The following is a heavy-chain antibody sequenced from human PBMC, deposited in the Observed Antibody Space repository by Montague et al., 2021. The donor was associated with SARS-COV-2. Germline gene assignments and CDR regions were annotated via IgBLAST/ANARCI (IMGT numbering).Heavy chain of an antibody. V-gene: IGHV6-1*01. CDR3: ARDGDYGGTWYSFLQN. CDR2: TFYRSQWHT. Sequence: CAISGDSVSSDTAAWHWIRQSPSRGLEWLGRTFYRSQWHTDSAAXARSRISFSGDISKNQFSLHLNSVTPEDTAIYYCARDGDYGGTWYSFLQNWGQGTLVIVSS. J-gene: IGHJ1*01. D-gene: IGHD4-17*01. CDR1: GDSVSSDTAA.